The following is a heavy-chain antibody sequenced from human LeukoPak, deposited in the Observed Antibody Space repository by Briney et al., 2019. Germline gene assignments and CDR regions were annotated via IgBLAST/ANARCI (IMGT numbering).Heavy chain of an antibody. Sequence: SETLSLTCAVSGYSISSGYYWGWIRPPPGKGREWIGSIYHSGSTYYNPSLKSRVTISVASSKNQFSLQPSSVTAADTAVYYCARFRDDCSSTSCYGYFDYWGQGTLVTVSS. J-gene: IGHJ4*02. CDR2: IYHSGST. CDR3: ARFRDDCSSTSCYGYFDY. CDR1: GYSISSGYY. D-gene: IGHD2-2*01. V-gene: IGHV4-38-2*01.